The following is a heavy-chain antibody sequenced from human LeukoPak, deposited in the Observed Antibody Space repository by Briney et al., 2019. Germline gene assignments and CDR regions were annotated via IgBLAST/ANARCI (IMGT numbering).Heavy chain of an antibody. D-gene: IGHD2-2*03. Sequence: QPGGSLRLSCAASGFIFSHYGMHWVRQAPGKGLEWVAVISFDGSNKYYADSVKGRFTISSDNSKNTLYLQMNSLRAEDTAVYYCARDLDIVVVPAATYYYYGMDVWGQGTTVTVSS. J-gene: IGHJ6*02. CDR2: ISFDGSNK. V-gene: IGHV3-30*03. CDR1: GFIFSHYG. CDR3: ARDLDIVVVPAATYYYYGMDV.